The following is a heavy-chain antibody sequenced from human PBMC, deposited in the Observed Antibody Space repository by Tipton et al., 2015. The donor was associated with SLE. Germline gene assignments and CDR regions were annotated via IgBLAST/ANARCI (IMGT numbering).Heavy chain of an antibody. CDR3: ARGAIFGVVLGAFDI. J-gene: IGHJ3*02. Sequence: SLRLSCAASGFTFGSYWMYWVRQAPGKGLVWVSRINSDGSSITYADSVKGRFTISRDNAKNTLYLQMNSLGAEDTAVYYCARGAIFGVVLGAFDIWGQGTMVTVSS. D-gene: IGHD3-3*01. CDR2: INSDGSSI. V-gene: IGHV3-74*01. CDR1: GFTFGSYW.